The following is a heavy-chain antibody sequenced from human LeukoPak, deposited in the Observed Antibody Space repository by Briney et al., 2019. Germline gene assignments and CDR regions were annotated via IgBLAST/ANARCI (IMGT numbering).Heavy chain of an antibody. D-gene: IGHD1-26*01. J-gene: IGHJ6*03. CDR2: ISGSGGST. CDR1: VFTFRNYA. CDR3: AKGRGWEASYYYYYMDV. Sequence: GGSLRLSCAASVFTFRNYAMSWGRQAPGKGVEWVSAISGSGGSTYYADSVKGRFTISRDNSKNTLYLQMNSLRAEDTAVYYCAKGRGWEASYYYYYMDVWGKGTTVTISS. V-gene: IGHV3-23*01.